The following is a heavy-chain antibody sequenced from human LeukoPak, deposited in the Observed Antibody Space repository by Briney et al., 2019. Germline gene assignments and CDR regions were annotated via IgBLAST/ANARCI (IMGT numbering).Heavy chain of an antibody. D-gene: IGHD6-13*01. Sequence: GRSLRLSCAASGFTFDDYAMHWVRHAPGKGLEWVSGISWNSGSIGYADSVKGRFTISRDNAKNSLYLQMNSLRAEDTALYYCAKDTSYSSSWTRFFDYWGQGTLVTVSS. V-gene: IGHV3-9*01. CDR2: ISWNSGSI. J-gene: IGHJ4*02. CDR3: AKDTSYSSSWTRFFDY. CDR1: GFTFDDYA.